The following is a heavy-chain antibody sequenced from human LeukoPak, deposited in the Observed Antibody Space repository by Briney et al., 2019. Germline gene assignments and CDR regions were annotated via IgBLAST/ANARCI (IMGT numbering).Heavy chain of an antibody. CDR3: AKGHYYYMDV. Sequence: GGSLRLSCAASRFIFDNYGMTWVRQAPGKGLEWVSGISWNSGSIGYADSVKGRFTISRDNAKNSLYLQMNSLRAEDTALYYCAKGHYYYMDVWGKGTTVTISS. CDR2: ISWNSGSI. V-gene: IGHV3-9*01. J-gene: IGHJ6*03. CDR1: RFIFDNYG.